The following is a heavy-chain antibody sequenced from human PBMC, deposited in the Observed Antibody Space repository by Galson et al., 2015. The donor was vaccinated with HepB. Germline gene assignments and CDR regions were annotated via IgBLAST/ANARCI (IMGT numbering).Heavy chain of an antibody. CDR2: FDPEDGET. Sequence: SVKVSCKVSGYTLTELSMHWVRQAPGKGLEWMGGFDPEDGETIYAQKFQGRVTMTEDTSTDTAYMELSSLRSEDTAVYYCATTTLGTTSGWFDPWGQGTLVTVSS. CDR1: GYTLTELS. D-gene: IGHD1-1*01. J-gene: IGHJ5*02. V-gene: IGHV1-24*01. CDR3: ATTTLGTTSGWFDP.